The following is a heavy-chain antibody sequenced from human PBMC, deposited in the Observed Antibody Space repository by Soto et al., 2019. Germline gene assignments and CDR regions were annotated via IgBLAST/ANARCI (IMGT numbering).Heavy chain of an antibody. D-gene: IGHD6-19*01. V-gene: IGHV1-46*03. Sequence: QVQLVQSGAEVKKPGASVKVSCKASGYTFTSYYMHWVRQAPGQGLEWMGIINPSGGSTSYAQKFQGRVTMTRDTCTSTVYMELSSLRSEDTAVYYCASGGIAVAGTPHDAFDICGQWTMVTVSS. CDR2: INPSGGST. J-gene: IGHJ3*02. CDR3: ASGGIAVAGTPHDAFDI. CDR1: GYTFTSYY.